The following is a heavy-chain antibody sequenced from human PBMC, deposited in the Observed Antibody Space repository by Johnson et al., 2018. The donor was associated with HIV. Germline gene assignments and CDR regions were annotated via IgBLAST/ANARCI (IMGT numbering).Heavy chain of an antibody. V-gene: IGHV3-33*08. CDR1: GFTFSDYS. D-gene: IGHD6-6*01. Sequence: QVQLVESGGNVVQPGRSQRLSCAASGFTFSDYSMHWVRQAPGKGLDWVAIIWYDGRNKYYADPVKGRFTISRDNAKNSLYLQMNSLRAEDTAVYYCASSIPPYSSSSVAFDIWGQGTTVTVSS. J-gene: IGHJ3*02. CDR2: IWYDGRNK. CDR3: ASSIPPYSSSSVAFDI.